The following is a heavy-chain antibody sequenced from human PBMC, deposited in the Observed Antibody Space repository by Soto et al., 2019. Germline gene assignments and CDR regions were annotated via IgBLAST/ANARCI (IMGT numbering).Heavy chain of an antibody. CDR1: GFIFSSSA. CDR2: LSAGGTAT. J-gene: IGHJ4*01. D-gene: IGHD3-16*01. Sequence: GGSLRLSCAASGFIFSSSAMTWVRQAPGKGLEWVSGLSAGGTATYYADSVKGRFTISRDNSKNTRYLQVNSLRVEDTALYYCASFLGGASSAYLTAVRGQGSLVPVSA. CDR3: ASFLGGASSAYLTAV. V-gene: IGHV3-23*01.